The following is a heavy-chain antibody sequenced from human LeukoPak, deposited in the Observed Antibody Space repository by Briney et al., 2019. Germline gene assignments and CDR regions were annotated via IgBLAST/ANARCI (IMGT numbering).Heavy chain of an antibody. V-gene: IGHV1-2*04. D-gene: IGHD4-17*01. CDR2: INPNSGGT. CDR1: GYTFTGYY. Sequence: GASVKVSCKASGYTFTGYYMHWVRQAPGQGLEWMGWINPNSGGTNYAQKFQGWVTMTRDTSISTAYMELSRLRSDDTAVYYCAREGGDYGDSLRENWFDPWGQGTLVTVSS. CDR3: AREGGDYGDSLRENWFDP. J-gene: IGHJ5*02.